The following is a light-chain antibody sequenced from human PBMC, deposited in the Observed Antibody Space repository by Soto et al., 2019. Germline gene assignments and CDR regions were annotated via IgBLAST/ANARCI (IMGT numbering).Light chain of an antibody. CDR2: DAS. V-gene: IGKV3-11*01. CDR3: QQRSNWPRPLT. J-gene: IGKJ4*01. CDR1: QSVSSY. Sequence: EIVLTQSPATLSLSPGERATLSCRASQSVSSYLAWYQQKPGQAPRLLIYDASNRATGIPARFSGSGSGTDFTLTISSLGPEDFAVYYCQQRSNWPRPLTFGGGTKVEIK.